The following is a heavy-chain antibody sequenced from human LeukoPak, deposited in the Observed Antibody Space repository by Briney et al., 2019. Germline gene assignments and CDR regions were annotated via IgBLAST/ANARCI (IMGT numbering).Heavy chain of an antibody. Sequence: GGSLRLSCTTSGLTFGDNAMSWVRQAPGKGLEWVGFVRSRATGGTTEYAASVKGRFTISRDDSKSIAYLQMDSLKTEDTAVYYCTTGSYHDSTGYRFGYWGQGTLVTVSS. CDR3: TTGSYHDSTGYRFGY. CDR1: GLTFGDNA. CDR2: VRSRATGGTT. D-gene: IGHD3-22*01. V-gene: IGHV3-49*04. J-gene: IGHJ4*02.